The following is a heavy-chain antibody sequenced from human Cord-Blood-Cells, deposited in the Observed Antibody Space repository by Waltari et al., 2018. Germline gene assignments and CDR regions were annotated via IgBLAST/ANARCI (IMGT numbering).Heavy chain of an antibody. J-gene: IGHJ5*02. Sequence: QLQLQESGPGLVKHSETLSLTCTVSGRSIRSSSYSWGWIRQPPGKGLEWIGSIYYSGSTYYNPSLKSRVTISVDTSKNQFSLKLSSVTATDTAVYYCARRVRDGHYNWFDPWGQGTLVTVSS. CDR2: IYYSGST. CDR1: GRSIRSSSYS. V-gene: IGHV4-39*01. CDR3: ARRVRDGHYNWFDP.